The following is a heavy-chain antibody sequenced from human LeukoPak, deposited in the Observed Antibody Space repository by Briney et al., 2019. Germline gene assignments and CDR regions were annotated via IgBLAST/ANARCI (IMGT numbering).Heavy chain of an antibody. CDR1: GFNFNTYA. J-gene: IGHJ4*02. Sequence: GGSLRLSCVASGFNFNTYAMSWVRQAPGKGLEWVAAISGSDPGTYYADSVKGRFTISRDNSKNTLYLQMNSLRAEDAAVYYCAKAPFSRCTGAICYALDYWGQGTLVTVSS. V-gene: IGHV3-23*01. CDR3: AKAPFSRCTGAICYALDY. D-gene: IGHD2-15*01. CDR2: ISGSDPGT.